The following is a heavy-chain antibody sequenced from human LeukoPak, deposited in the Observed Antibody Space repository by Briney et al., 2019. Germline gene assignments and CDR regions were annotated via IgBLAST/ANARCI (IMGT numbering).Heavy chain of an antibody. CDR1: GYTFTGYY. J-gene: IGHJ6*02. CDR2: INPNSGGT. CDR3: ARDLPDNYGDYYYYYGMDV. Sequence: ASVKVSCKATGYTFTGYYMHWVRQAHGQGLEWMGWINPNSGGTNYAQKFQGRVTMTRDTSISTAYMELSRLRSDDTAVYYCARDLPDNYGDYYYYYGMDVWGQGTTVTVSS. D-gene: IGHD4-17*01. V-gene: IGHV1-2*02.